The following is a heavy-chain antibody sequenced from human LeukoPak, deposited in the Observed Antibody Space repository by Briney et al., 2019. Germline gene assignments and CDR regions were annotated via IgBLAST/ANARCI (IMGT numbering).Heavy chain of an antibody. CDR3: ARFSTGSYFDY. V-gene: IGHV4-59*01. CDR1: GGSMSRYY. J-gene: IGHJ4*02. CDR2: MYYSGST. Sequence: SETLSLTCTVSGGSMSRYYWSWIRQPPGKGLEWIGYMYYSGSTKYSPSLKSRVTISVDTSKNQFSLKLSSVTAADTAVYYCARFSTGSYFDYWGQGTLVTVSS. D-gene: IGHD3-3*02.